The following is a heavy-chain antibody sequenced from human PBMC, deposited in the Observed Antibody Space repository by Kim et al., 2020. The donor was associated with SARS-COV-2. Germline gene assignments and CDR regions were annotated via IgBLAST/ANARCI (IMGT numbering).Heavy chain of an antibody. Sequence: GGSLRLSCAASGFTFSSYAMSWVRQAPGKGLEWVSTIGGTGGNTYYADSVKGRFTISRDNSKNTLYLQMNSLRADDTAVYYCAKQYIGGTNWFSPWGQGTLVSVPA. CDR1: GFTFSSYA. CDR2: IGGTGGNT. D-gene: IGHD3-16*01. CDR3: AKQYIGGTNWFSP. J-gene: IGHJ5*02. V-gene: IGHV3-23*01.